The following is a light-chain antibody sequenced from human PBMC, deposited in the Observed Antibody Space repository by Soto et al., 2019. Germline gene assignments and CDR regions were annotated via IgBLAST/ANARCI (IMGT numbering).Light chain of an antibody. Sequence: LTQSAGTLSLSPGERATLSCRASQSVSSSYLAWYQQKPGQAHRLLIYGASRRATGIPDRFSGSGSGTDFTLPLSRLEPEDFAVYYCQQYGISASGTFGGGTQV. CDR1: QSVSSSY. CDR2: GAS. CDR3: QQYGISASGT. V-gene: IGKV3-20*01. J-gene: IGKJ4*01.